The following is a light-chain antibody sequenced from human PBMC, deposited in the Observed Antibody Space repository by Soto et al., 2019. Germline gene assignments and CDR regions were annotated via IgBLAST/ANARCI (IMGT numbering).Light chain of an antibody. CDR1: QSLLHSNGYNY. J-gene: IGKJ2*02. CDR2: LGS. V-gene: IGKV2-28*01. Sequence: DIVMTQSPLSLPVTPGEPASISCRSSQSLLHSNGYNYLDWYLQKPGQSPQLLIYLGSNRASGVPDRFSGSGSGTDFTLKISRGEAEDVGVYYCIQALQTPRTFGRGTKLEIK. CDR3: IQALQTPRT.